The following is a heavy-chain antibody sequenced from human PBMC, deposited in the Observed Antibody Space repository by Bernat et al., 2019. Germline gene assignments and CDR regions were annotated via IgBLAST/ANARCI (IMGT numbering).Heavy chain of an antibody. Sequence: EVQLVESGGGLVQLGGSLRLSCAASGFTLSDYYMDGVRQAPGKGLDWVGRSRNKANSYTTEYAASVKGRFTISRDDSKSSLFLQMNSLKTEDTAVYYCARGARSFDYWGQGALVTVSS. V-gene: IGHV3-72*01. CDR2: SRNKANSYTT. J-gene: IGHJ4*02. CDR1: GFTLSDYY. CDR3: ARGARSFDY.